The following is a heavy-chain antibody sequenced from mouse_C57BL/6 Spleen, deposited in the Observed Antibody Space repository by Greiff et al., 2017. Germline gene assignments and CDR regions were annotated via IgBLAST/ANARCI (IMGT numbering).Heavy chain of an antibody. V-gene: IGHV1-80*01. CDR1: GYAFSSYW. D-gene: IGHD1-1*01. CDR3: ARSPGSSYGFAY. CDR2: IYPGDGDT. Sequence: VQRVESGAELVKPGASVKISCKASGYAFSSYWMNWVKQRPGKGLEWIGQIYPGDGDTNYNGKFKGKATLTADKSSSTAYMQLSSLTSEDSAVYFCARSPGSSYGFAYWGQGTLVTVSA. J-gene: IGHJ3*01.